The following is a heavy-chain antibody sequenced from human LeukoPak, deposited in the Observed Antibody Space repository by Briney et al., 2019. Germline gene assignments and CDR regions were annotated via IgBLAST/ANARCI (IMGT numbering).Heavy chain of an antibody. CDR1: GFTFSSYW. CDR3: VRGGSDYEYSGAS. V-gene: IGHV3-74*01. CDR2: ISNDGRST. J-gene: IGHJ5*02. Sequence: GGSLRLSCAASGFTFSSYWMHWIRQAPGKGLVCVSRISNDGRSTICADSVKGRFTISRDNGKNTVFLQMNSLRVEDTAVYYCVRGGSDYEYSGASWGQGTLVTVSS. D-gene: IGHD3-16*01.